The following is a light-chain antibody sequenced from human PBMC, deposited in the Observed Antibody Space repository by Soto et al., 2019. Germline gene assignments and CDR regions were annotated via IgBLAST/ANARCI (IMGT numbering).Light chain of an antibody. J-gene: IGLJ1*01. V-gene: IGLV1-47*01. CDR2: RNN. CDR3: AAWDDSLSAFCG. Sequence: QSVLTQPPSASGTPGQRVTISCSGSSSNIGSNYVYWYQQLPGTAPKLLIYRNNQRPSGVPDRFSGSKSGTSASLAISGLRSEDESDYLCAAWDDSLSAFCGFGNGTKVTVL. CDR1: SSNIGSNY.